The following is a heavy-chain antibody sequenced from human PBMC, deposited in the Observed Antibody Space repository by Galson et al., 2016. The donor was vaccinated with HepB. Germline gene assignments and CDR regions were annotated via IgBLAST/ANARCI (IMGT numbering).Heavy chain of an antibody. V-gene: IGHV3-30*03. D-gene: IGHD2-15*01. CDR1: GFSFSTYG. J-gene: IGHJ4*02. CDR3: AREGGRCYSCFDY. Sequence: SLRLSCAASGFSFSTYGLHWVRQAPGKGLEWVAVISYDGTNEFYADSVKGRFTISRDHSKNTLYLQMNSLRAEDTAVYYCAREGGRCYSCFDYWGQGTLVTVSS. CDR2: ISYDGTNE.